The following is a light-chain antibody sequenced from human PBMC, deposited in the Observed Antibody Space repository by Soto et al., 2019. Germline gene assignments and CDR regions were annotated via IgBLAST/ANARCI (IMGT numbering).Light chain of an antibody. CDR2: KNN. CDR1: SSNIGNFY. J-gene: IGLJ7*01. V-gene: IGLV1-47*01. CDR3: AAWDDSLSGPGV. Sequence: QSVLTQPPSASGTPGQRVTISCSGSSSNIGNFYVYWYQQLPGTAPKLLIYKNNQRPLGVPDRFSGSKSGTSASLAISGLPSEDEADYCCAAWDDSLSGPGVFGGGTQLTVL.